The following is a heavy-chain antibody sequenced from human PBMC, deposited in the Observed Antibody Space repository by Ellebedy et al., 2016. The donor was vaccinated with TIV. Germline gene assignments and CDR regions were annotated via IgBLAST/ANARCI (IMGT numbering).Heavy chain of an antibody. CDR2: ISSSSSYI. Sequence: GESLKISCTASGFTFSSYSMNWVRQAPGKGLEWVSSISSSSSYIYYADSVKGRFTISRDNAKNSLYLQMNSLRAEDTAVYYCARDAPRRYWDGVDVWGQGTTVTVSS. V-gene: IGHV3-21*01. J-gene: IGHJ6*02. D-gene: IGHD3-9*01. CDR3: ARDAPRRYWDGVDV. CDR1: GFTFSSYS.